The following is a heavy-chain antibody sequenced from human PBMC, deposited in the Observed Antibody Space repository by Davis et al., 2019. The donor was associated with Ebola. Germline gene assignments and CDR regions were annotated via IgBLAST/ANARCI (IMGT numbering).Heavy chain of an antibody. D-gene: IGHD3-16*02. CDR3: ARDSPIMITFGGVIGDYYYYGMDV. Sequence: HTGGSLRLSCAASAFTFSSYWMHWVRQAPGKGLVWVSRINSDGSSTSYADSVKGRFTISRDNAKNTLYLQMNSLRAEDTAVYYCARDSPIMITFGGVIGDYYYYGMDVWGKGTTVTVSS. V-gene: IGHV3-74*01. CDR1: AFTFSSYW. CDR2: INSDGSST. J-gene: IGHJ6*04.